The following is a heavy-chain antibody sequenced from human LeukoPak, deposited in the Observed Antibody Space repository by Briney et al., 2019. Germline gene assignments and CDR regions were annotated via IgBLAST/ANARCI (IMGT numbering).Heavy chain of an antibody. V-gene: IGHV4-31*03. Sequence: PSETLSLTCTVSGDSISSGSFYWGWIRQHPGKGLEWIGYIYYSGKTYYNPSLKSRLSISVDTSKNQFSLKLMSVTAADTAVYYCAGDLEGYGAGGDWGQGTLVTVSS. J-gene: IGHJ4*02. CDR1: GDSISSGSFY. D-gene: IGHD4-17*01. CDR2: IYYSGKT. CDR3: AGDLEGYGAGGD.